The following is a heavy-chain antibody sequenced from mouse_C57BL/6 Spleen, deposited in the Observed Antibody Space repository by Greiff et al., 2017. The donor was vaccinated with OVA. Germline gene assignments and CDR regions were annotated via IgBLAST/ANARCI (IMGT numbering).Heavy chain of an antibody. J-gene: IGHJ2*01. V-gene: IGHV5-6*01. CDR2: ISSGGSYT. Sequence: EVKVVESGGDLVKPGGSLKLSCAASGFTFSSYGMSWVRQTPDKRLEWVATISSGGSYTYYPDSVKGRFTISRDNAKNTLYLQMSRLKAEDTAMYYCARLGTINYFDDWGKGTTLTVSS. D-gene: IGHD2-13*01. CDR3: ARLGTINYFDD. CDR1: GFTFSSYG.